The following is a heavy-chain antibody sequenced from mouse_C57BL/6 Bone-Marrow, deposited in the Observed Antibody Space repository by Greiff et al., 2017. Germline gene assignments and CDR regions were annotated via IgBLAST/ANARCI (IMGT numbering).Heavy chain of an antibody. Sequence: EVMLVESGGGLVKPGGSLKLSCAASGFTFSSYAMSWVRQTPEKRLEWVATISDGGSYTYYPDNVKGRFTIARDNAKNNLYLQMSHLKSEDTAMYDCAREILRYAMDYWGQGTSVTVSS. CDR3: AREILRYAMDY. V-gene: IGHV5-4*01. J-gene: IGHJ4*01. CDR1: GFTFSSYA. CDR2: ISDGGSYT. D-gene: IGHD1-1*01.